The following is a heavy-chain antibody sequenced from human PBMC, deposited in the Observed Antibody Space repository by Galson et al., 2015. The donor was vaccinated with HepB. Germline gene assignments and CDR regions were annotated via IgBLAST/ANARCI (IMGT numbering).Heavy chain of an antibody. CDR3: AREGWEPPFDY. V-gene: IGHV3-23*01. CDR1: GFTVSSNY. CDR2: ISGSGGST. J-gene: IGHJ4*02. Sequence: SLRLSCAASGFTVSSNYMSWVRQAPGKGLEWVSAISGSGGSTYYADSVKGRFTISRDNSKNTLYLQMNSLRAEDTAVYYCAREGWEPPFDYWGQGTLVTVSS. D-gene: IGHD1-26*01.